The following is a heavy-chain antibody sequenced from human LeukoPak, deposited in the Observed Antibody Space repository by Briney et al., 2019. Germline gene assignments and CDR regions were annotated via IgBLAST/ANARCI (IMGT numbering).Heavy chain of an antibody. Sequence: GGSLRLSCAASGFTFSNFAMHWVRQAPGKGLEWVAIISYDGSNKYYADSVKGRFTISRDNSKNTLYLQMNSLRAEDTAVYYFARVGRGYSFNVYYFDYWGQGTLVTVS. CDR2: ISYDGSNK. V-gene: IGHV3-30*04. D-gene: IGHD5-18*01. CDR1: GFTFSNFA. CDR3: ARVGRGYSFNVYYFDY. J-gene: IGHJ4*02.